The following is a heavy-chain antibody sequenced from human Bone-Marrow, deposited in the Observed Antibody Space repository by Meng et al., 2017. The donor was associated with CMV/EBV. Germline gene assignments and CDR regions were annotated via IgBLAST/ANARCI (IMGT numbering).Heavy chain of an antibody. V-gene: IGHV3-30*18. CDR1: SYG. CDR2: ISYEGSNK. D-gene: IGHD3-16*02. J-gene: IGHJ4*02. Sequence: SYGMHWVGQAPGKGLEWVAVISYEGSNKYYADSVKGRFTISRDNSKNTLYLQMNSLRAEDTAVYYCAKSHYDYVWGSYRKAEPPDYWGQGTLVTVSS. CDR3: AKSHYDYVWGSYRKAEPPDY.